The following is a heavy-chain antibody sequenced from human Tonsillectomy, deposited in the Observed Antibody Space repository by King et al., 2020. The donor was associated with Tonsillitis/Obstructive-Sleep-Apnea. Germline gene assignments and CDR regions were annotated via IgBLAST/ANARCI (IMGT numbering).Heavy chain of an antibody. V-gene: IGHV4-30-4*01. CDR3: ARLAGGDTYGRYGYFAL. CDR1: GGSLSSNLYY. D-gene: IGHD5-18*01. CDR2: ISDSGST. Sequence: QLQESGPGLVKPSQTLSLTCTVSGGSLSSNLYYWSWIRQPPGKGLEWIGDISDSGSTYYNPSLKSRVTISLDTPKNQFSLRLNSVTAADTADYYCARLAGGDTYGRYGYFALWGRGTLVTVSS. J-gene: IGHJ2*01.